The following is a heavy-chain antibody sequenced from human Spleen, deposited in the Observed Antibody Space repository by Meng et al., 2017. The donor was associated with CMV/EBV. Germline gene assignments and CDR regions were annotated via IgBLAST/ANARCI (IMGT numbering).Heavy chain of an antibody. Sequence: FTFSKSWMCWVRQAPGKGLDWVGRIKSETDGGTTDYAAPVKGRFTISRDDSKNRLYLQMNSLKTEDTAVYYCTTEQYCSSTSCSDYWGQGTLVTVSS. CDR2: IKSETDGGTT. D-gene: IGHD2-2*01. CDR1: FTFSKSW. V-gene: IGHV3-15*05. CDR3: TTEQYCSSTSCSDY. J-gene: IGHJ4*02.